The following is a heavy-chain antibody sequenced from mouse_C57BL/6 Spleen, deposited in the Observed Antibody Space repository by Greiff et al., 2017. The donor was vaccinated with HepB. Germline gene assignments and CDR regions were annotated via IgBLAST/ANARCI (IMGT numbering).Heavy chain of an antibody. V-gene: IGHV14-4*01. D-gene: IGHD2-5*01. J-gene: IGHJ3*01. CDR3: TLYYSNAWFAY. Sequence: EVKLLESGAELVRPGASVKLSCTASGFNIKDDYMHWVKQRPEQGLEWIGWIDPENGDTEYASKFQGKATITADTSSNTAYLQLSSLTSEDTAVYYCTLYYSNAWFAYWGQGTLVTVSA. CDR1: GFNIKDDY. CDR2: IDPENGDT.